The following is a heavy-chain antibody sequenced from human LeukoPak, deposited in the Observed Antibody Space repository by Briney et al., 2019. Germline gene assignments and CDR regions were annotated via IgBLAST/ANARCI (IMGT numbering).Heavy chain of an antibody. J-gene: IGHJ4*02. D-gene: IGHD6-19*01. CDR1: GYTFSDYY. Sequence: ASVKVSCKASGYTFSDYYMHWVRQAPGQGLEWMGWINPNSGGTNYAQKFQGRVTMTRDTSTSTVYMELSSLRSEDTAVYYCATQRGWAAPCDYWGQGTLVTVSS. CDR2: INPNSGGT. CDR3: ATQRGWAAPCDY. V-gene: IGHV1-2*02.